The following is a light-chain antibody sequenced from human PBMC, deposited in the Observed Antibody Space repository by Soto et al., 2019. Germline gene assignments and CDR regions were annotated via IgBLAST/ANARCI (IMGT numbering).Light chain of an antibody. CDR3: QQHSKWPIT. J-gene: IGKJ5*01. V-gene: IGKV3-15*01. Sequence: EMVMTESPAILSVSPGESATLSCRASQSVNSNYLAWYQQHPGQPPRLLIYGISTRATGIPARFSGSGSGTEFSLTISSLQSEDFAVYYCQQHSKWPITFGQGTRLEI. CDR2: GIS. CDR1: QSVNSN.